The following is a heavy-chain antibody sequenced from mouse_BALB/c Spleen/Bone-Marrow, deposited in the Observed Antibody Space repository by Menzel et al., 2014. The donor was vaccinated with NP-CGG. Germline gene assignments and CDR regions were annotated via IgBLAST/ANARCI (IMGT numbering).Heavy chain of an antibody. CDR2: IDPANGNT. CDR1: GFNIKDTY. CDR3: ASYYYGSSRFAY. J-gene: IGHJ3*01. V-gene: IGHV14-3*02. Sequence: VQLQQSGAELVKPGASVKLPCTASGFNIKDTYMHWVKQRPEQGLEWIGRIDPANGNTKYDPKFQGKATITADTSSNTAYLQLSSLTSEDTAVYYCASYYYGSSRFAYWGQGTLVAVSA. D-gene: IGHD1-1*01.